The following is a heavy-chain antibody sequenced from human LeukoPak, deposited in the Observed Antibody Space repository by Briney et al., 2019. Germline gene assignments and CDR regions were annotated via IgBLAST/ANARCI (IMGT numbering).Heavy chain of an antibody. Sequence: PSETLSLTCTVSGGSISIYYWSWLRRPPGKGLGWLGYIYYSGSTNYNPSLKSRVTISVDTSKNQFSLKLSSVTAADTAVYYCARTKWELPSFDYWGQGTLVTVSS. CDR2: IYYSGST. V-gene: IGHV4-59*01. D-gene: IGHD1-26*01. CDR1: GGSISIYY. J-gene: IGHJ4*02. CDR3: ARTKWELPSFDY.